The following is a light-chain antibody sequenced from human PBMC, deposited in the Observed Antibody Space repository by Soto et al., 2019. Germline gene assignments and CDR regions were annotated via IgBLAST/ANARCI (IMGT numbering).Light chain of an antibody. J-gene: IGLJ1*01. Sequence: QSALTQPPSASGSPGQSLTISCTGTSSDVGGYNYVSWYQQHPGKAPKLMIYEATKRPSDITDRFSGSKSGNTASLTVSGLQAEDEADYYCSSYAGTNNYVFGTGTKVTVL. CDR3: SSYAGTNNYV. CDR2: EAT. CDR1: SSDVGGYNY. V-gene: IGLV2-8*01.